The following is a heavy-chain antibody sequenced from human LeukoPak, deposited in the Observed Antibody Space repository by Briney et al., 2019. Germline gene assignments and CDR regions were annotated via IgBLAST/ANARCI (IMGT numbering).Heavy chain of an antibody. D-gene: IGHD6-13*01. Sequence: GGSLRLSCAASGFTFSSYGMHWVRQAPGKGLEWVAVIWYDGSNKYYADSVKGRFTISRDNSKNTLYLQMNSLRAEDTAVYYCARVGDSSSWYARFYYYYYGMDVWGRGTTVTVSS. V-gene: IGHV3-33*01. J-gene: IGHJ6*02. CDR2: IWYDGSNK. CDR1: GFTFSSYG. CDR3: ARVGDSSSWYARFYYYYYGMDV.